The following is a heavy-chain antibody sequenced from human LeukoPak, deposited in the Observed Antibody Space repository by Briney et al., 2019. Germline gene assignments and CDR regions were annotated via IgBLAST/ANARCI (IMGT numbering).Heavy chain of an antibody. Sequence: GGSLRLSCAASGFTFDDYAMHWVRQAPGKGLEWVSGISWNSGSIGYADSVKGRFTISRDTAKNSLYLQMNSLGAEDTALYYCAPLSPYNYDSSGYYGWGQGTLVTVSS. D-gene: IGHD3-22*01. CDR2: ISWNSGSI. CDR3: APLSPYNYDSSGYYG. J-gene: IGHJ4*02. V-gene: IGHV3-9*01. CDR1: GFTFDDYA.